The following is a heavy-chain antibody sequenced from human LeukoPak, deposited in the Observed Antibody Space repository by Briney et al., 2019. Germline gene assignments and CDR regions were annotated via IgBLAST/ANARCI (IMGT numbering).Heavy chain of an antibody. D-gene: IGHD3-3*01. J-gene: IGHJ3*02. CDR3: ARGSVVPPWSGAFDI. Sequence: ASVKVSCKASGYTFTGYYMHWVRQAPGQGLEWMGWINPNSGGTNYAQKFQGRVTMTRDTSISTAYMALSRLRSDDTAVYYCARGSVVPPWSGAFDIWGQGTMVTVSS. CDR1: GYTFTGYY. V-gene: IGHV1-2*02. CDR2: INPNSGGT.